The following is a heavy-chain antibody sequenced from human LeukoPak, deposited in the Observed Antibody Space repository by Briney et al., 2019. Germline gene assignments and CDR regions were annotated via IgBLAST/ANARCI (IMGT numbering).Heavy chain of an antibody. D-gene: IGHD3-22*01. V-gene: IGHV3-23*01. CDR3: AINYYDSSGYYFPGDY. J-gene: IGHJ4*02. CDR2: ISGSGGST. Sequence: GGSLRLSCAASGFTFSSYAMSWVRQAPGKGLERVSAISGSGGSTYYADSVKGRFTISRDNSKNTLYLQMNSLRAEDTAVYYCAINYYDSSGYYFPGDYWGQGTLVTVSS. CDR1: GFTFSSYA.